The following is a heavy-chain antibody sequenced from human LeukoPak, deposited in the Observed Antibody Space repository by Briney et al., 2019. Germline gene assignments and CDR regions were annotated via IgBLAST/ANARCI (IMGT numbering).Heavy chain of an antibody. D-gene: IGHD6-19*01. Sequence: GGSLRLSCAASGFTFSSYSLTWVRQAPGKGLEWVSSITTGGDDLYYSDSVKGRFIISRDNAKNSLFLQMNNLRAEDTAVYYCARKQWLNSWGQGTRVTVSS. CDR3: ARKQWLNS. CDR1: GFTFSSYS. V-gene: IGHV3-21*01. CDR2: ITTGGDDL. J-gene: IGHJ5*02.